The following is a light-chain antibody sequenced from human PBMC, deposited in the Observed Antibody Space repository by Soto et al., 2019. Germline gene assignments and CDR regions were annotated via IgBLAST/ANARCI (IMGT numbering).Light chain of an antibody. Sequence: QSALTQPASVSGSPGQSITISCIGTSSDVGGSDYVSWYQQHPGKAPKLVIYDVSNRPSEVSDRFSGSKSGNTASLTISGLQAEDEADYYCCSYTRSNALVLFGGGTKVTVL. V-gene: IGLV2-14*01. CDR2: DVS. CDR1: SSDVGGSDY. CDR3: CSYTRSNALVL. J-gene: IGLJ2*01.